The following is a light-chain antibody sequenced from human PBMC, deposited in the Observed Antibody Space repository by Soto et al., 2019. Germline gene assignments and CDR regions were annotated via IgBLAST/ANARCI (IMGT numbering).Light chain of an antibody. V-gene: IGKV1-5*01. Sequence: DIQITQSPSTLSGSVGDRVTITCRASQSVSNWLAWYQQKPGKAPKLLIYDVSSLESGVPSRFSGSGSGTEFTLTISSLQPDDFATYYCQQYSTYTPRTFGQGTKVDIK. CDR2: DVS. CDR1: QSVSNW. CDR3: QQYSTYTPRT. J-gene: IGKJ1*01.